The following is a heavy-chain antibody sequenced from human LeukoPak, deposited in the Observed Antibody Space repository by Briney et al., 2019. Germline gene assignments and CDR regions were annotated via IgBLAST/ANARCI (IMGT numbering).Heavy chain of an antibody. CDR2: MFYSGSA. D-gene: IGHD3-22*01. V-gene: IGHV4-39*01. CDR3: ARYYFSRGHSRGWFDP. Sequence: SETLSLTSTVSGGSISSTSYYWGWIRQPPGKGLEWIGSMFYSGSAYYNPSLKSRVTISVDTSKNQVSLKLGSVTAADTAVYYCARYYFSRGHSRGWFDPWGQGTLVTVSS. J-gene: IGHJ5*02. CDR1: GGSISSTSYY.